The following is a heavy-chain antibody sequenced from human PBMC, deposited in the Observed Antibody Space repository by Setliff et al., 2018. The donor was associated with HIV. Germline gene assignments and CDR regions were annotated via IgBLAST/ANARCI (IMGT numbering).Heavy chain of an antibody. CDR2: VYTSGST. CDR3: ARVGLAYSGDMDV. Sequence: PSETLSLTCAVYGGSFSGYYWSWIRQPAGKGLERIGHVYTSGSTDYNPSLNSRLTISIDTSRNQFSLRLNSVTAADTAVYFCARVGLAYSGDMDVWGKGTTVTVSS. D-gene: IGHD2-21*01. V-gene: IGHV4-59*10. CDR1: GGSFSGYY. J-gene: IGHJ6*03.